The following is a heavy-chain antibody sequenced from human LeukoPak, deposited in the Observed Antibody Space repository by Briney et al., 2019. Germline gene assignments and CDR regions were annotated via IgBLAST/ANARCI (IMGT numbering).Heavy chain of an antibody. J-gene: IGHJ6*03. CDR1: GFTFSSYG. D-gene: IGHD2-2*01. Sequence: GGSLRLSCAASGFTFSSYGMSWVRQAPGKGLEWASAISGSGGSTYYADSVKGRFTISRDNSKNTLYLQMNSLRAEDTAVYYCAKSGAMDYYYYMDVWGKGTTVTISS. CDR3: AKSGAMDYYYYMDV. V-gene: IGHV3-23*01. CDR2: ISGSGGST.